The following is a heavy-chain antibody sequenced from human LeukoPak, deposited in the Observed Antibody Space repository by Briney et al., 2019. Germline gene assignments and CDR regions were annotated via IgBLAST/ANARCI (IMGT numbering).Heavy chain of an antibody. D-gene: IGHD2-15*01. CDR1: GFTFSSYW. CDR2: IKQDGSEK. V-gene: IGHV3-7*03. Sequence: PGGSLRLSCAASGFTFSSYWMSWVRQAPGKGLEWVANIKQDGSEKYYVDSVKGQFTISRDNAKNSLYLQMNSLRAEDTAVYYCARLGYCSGGSCYRYFDYWGQGTLVTVSS. CDR3: ARLGYCSGGSCYRYFDY. J-gene: IGHJ4*02.